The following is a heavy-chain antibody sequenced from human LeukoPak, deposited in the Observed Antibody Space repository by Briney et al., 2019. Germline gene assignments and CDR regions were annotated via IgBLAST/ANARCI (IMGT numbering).Heavy chain of an antibody. J-gene: IGHJ4*02. CDR1: GYTLTELS. CDR2: FDPEDGET. V-gene: IGHV1-24*01. CDR3: ATDHYSGSYGRFDY. Sequence: GASVKVSCKVSGYTLTELSMHWVRQAPGKGLEWMGGFDPEDGETIYAQKFQGRVTMTEDTSTDTAYMELSSLRSEDTAVYYCATDHYSGSYGRFDYWGQGTLVTVSS. D-gene: IGHD1-26*01.